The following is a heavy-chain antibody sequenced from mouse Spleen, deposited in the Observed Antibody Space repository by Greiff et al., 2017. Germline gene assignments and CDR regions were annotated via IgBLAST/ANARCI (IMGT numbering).Heavy chain of an antibody. V-gene: IGHV5-9-3*01. J-gene: IGHJ2*01. CDR1: GFTFSSYA. CDR2: ISSGGGNT. CDR3: ARHDTTVVADY. D-gene: IGHD1-1*01. Sequence: EVHLVESGGGLVKLGGSLKLSCAASGFTFSSYAMSWVRQTPEKRLEWVATISSGGGNTYYPDSVKGRFTISRDNAKNTLYLQMSSLKSEDTAMYYCARHDTTVVADYWGQGTTLTVSS.